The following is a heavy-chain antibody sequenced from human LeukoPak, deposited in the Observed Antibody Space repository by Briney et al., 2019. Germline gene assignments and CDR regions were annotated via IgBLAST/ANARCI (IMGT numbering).Heavy chain of an antibody. V-gene: IGHV4-59*01. D-gene: IGHD6-19*01. CDR1: GCSISSYY. Sequence: SETLSLTCTVAGCSISSYYWNWIRQPPGKGLEWIGYIYYSGSTNYNPSLKSRVTISVDTSKNQFSLKLSSVTAADTAVYYCARHGYSSGSLAWFDPWGQGTQVTVSS. J-gene: IGHJ5*02. CDR3: ARHGYSSGSLAWFDP. CDR2: IYYSGST.